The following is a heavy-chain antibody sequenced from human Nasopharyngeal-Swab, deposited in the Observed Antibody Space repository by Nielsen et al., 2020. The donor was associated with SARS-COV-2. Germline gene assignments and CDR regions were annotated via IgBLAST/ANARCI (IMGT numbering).Heavy chain of an antibody. Sequence: VRQAPGKGLEWVAVISYDGSNKYHADSVKGRFTISRDNSKNTLYLQVNSLRAEDTAVYYCARDLSYYDSSGYPGDYWGQGTLVTVSS. D-gene: IGHD3-22*01. CDR2: ISYDGSNK. J-gene: IGHJ4*02. CDR3: ARDLSYYDSSGYPGDY. V-gene: IGHV3-30-3*01.